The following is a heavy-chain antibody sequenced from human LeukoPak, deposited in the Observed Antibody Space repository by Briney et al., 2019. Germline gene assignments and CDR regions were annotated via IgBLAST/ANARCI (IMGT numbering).Heavy chain of an antibody. CDR1: GGSISSYY. CDR2: IYYSGST. V-gene: IGHV4-59*01. Sequence: SETLSLTCTVSGGSISSYYWSWIRQPPGKGLEWIGYIYYSGSTNYNPSLKSRVTISVDTSKNQFSLKLSSVTAADTAVYYCASWAARHGGFDYWGQGTLVTVSS. D-gene: IGHD3-16*01. CDR3: ASWAARHGGFDY. J-gene: IGHJ4*02.